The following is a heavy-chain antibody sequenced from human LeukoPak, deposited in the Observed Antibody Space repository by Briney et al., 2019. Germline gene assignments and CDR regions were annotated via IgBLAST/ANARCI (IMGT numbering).Heavy chain of an antibody. J-gene: IGHJ4*02. V-gene: IGHV1-2*02. CDR3: ARDEGWEPLRITNVVDY. CDR1: GYTFTGYY. CDR2: INPNSGGT. D-gene: IGHD1-26*01. Sequence: ASVKVSCKASGYTFTGYYMHWVRQAPGQGLEWMGWINPNSGGTNYAQKFQGRVTMTRDTSISTAYMELSRLRSDDTAVYYCARDEGWEPLRITNVVDYWGQGTLVTVSS.